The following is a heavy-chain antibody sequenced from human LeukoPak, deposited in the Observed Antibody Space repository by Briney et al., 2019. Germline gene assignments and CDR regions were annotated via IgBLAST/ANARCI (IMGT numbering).Heavy chain of an antibody. Sequence: GGSLRLSCAASGFTFSNAWMSWVRQAPGKGLEWVGRIKTKTDGGTTDYAAPVKGRFTISRDDSKNTLYLLMNSLRAEDTAVYYCAKDAMVRGVISRYYFDYWGQGTLVTVSS. V-gene: IGHV3-15*01. CDR1: GFTFSNAW. J-gene: IGHJ4*02. CDR2: IKTKTDGGTT. CDR3: AKDAMVRGVISRYYFDY. D-gene: IGHD3-10*01.